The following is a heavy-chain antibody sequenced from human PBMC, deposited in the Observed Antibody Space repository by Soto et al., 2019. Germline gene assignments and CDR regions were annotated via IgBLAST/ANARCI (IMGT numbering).Heavy chain of an antibody. CDR1: GFTFSDFY. CDR2: ISSSGSYT. CDR3: ARLKGGAFDV. V-gene: IGHV3-11*05. Sequence: QVQLVESGGGLAKPGGSLRLSCSASGFTFSDFYMSWIRQAPGKGLEWLSYISSSGSYTKYTDSVKGRFTISRDNAKNSLSLQMNVRRAEDTAVYYCARLKGGAFDVWGQGTMVTVSS. D-gene: IGHD1-26*01. J-gene: IGHJ3*01.